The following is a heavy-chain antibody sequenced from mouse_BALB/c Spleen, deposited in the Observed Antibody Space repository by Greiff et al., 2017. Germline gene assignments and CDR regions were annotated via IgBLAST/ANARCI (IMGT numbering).Heavy chain of an antibody. V-gene: IGHV1S56*01. CDR2: IYPGNVNT. CDR1: GYTFTSYY. J-gene: IGHJ2*01. Sequence: QVQLQQSGPELVKPGASVRISCKASGYTFTSYYIHWVKQRPGQGLEWIGWIYPGNVNTKYNEKFKGKATLTADKSSSTAYMQLSSLTSEDSAVYFCARGVTTVTYFDYWGQGTTLTVSS. CDR3: ARGVTTVTYFDY. D-gene: IGHD1-1*01.